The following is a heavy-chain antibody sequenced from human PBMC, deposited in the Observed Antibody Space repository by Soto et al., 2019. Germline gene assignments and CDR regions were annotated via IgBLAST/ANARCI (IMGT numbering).Heavy chain of an antibody. D-gene: IGHD2-15*01. V-gene: IGHV4-34*01. CDR3: ARQLGYCSGGSCRWFDP. CDR1: GGPFSGYY. Sequence: SETLSLTCAVYGGPFSGYYWSWIRQPPGKGLEWIGEINHSGSTNYNPSLKSRVTISVDTSKNQFSLKLSSVTAADTAVYYCARQLGYCSGGSCRWFDPWGRGTLVTLSS. J-gene: IGHJ5*02. CDR2: INHSGST.